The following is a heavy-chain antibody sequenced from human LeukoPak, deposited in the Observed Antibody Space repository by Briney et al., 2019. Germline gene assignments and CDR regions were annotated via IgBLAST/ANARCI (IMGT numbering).Heavy chain of an antibody. D-gene: IGHD6-13*01. CDR3: ARRGGSSWSSFDY. CDR1: GFIFDNYA. V-gene: IGHV3-23*01. Sequence: PGGSLRLSCAASGFIFDNYAMNWVRQAPGKGLEWLTGISGFGGSTYYAASAKGRFTISRDNSGNTLFLQLNNLRVEDTAVYYCARRGGSSWSSFDYWGQGSLVIVSS. CDR2: ISGFGGST. J-gene: IGHJ4*02.